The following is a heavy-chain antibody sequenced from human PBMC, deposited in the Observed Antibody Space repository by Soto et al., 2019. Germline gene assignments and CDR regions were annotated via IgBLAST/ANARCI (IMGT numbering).Heavy chain of an antibody. Sequence: SESLSLTCTVSGGSISSYYWSWIRQPPGKGLEWIGYIYYSGSTNYNPSLKSRVTISVDTSKNQFSLKLSSVTAADTAVYYCAADYGDPDYYYYGMDVWGQGTTVTVSS. CDR3: AADYGDPDYYYYGMDV. V-gene: IGHV4-59*01. J-gene: IGHJ6*02. CDR2: IYYSGST. CDR1: GGSISSYY. D-gene: IGHD4-17*01.